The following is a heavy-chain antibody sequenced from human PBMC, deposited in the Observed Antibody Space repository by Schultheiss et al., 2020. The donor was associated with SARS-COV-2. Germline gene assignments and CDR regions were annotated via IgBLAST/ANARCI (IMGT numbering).Heavy chain of an antibody. CDR2: IYYSGST. CDR3: ASGLYDFWSSVAGAFDI. V-gene: IGHV4-59*01. D-gene: IGHD3-3*01. CDR1: GGSISSYY. Sequence: SETLSLTCTVSGGSISSYYWSWIRQPPGKGLEWIGYIYYSGSTNYNPSLKSRVTISVDTSKNQFSLKLSSVTAADTAVYYCASGLYDFWSSVAGAFDIWGQGTMVTVSS. J-gene: IGHJ3*02.